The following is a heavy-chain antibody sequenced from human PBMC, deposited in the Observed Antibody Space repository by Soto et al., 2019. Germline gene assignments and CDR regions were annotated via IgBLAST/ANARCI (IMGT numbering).Heavy chain of an antibody. Sequence: QVQLVQSGAEVKKPGASVKVSCKASGGTCSSYAISWVRQAPGQGLEWMGGIIPIFGTANYAQKFQGRVTITADESTSTAYMELSSLRSADTAVYYCAREASGYGMDVWGQGTTVTVSS. CDR1: GGTCSSYA. D-gene: IGHD5-12*01. CDR3: AREASGYGMDV. CDR2: IIPIFGTA. J-gene: IGHJ6*02. V-gene: IGHV1-69*12.